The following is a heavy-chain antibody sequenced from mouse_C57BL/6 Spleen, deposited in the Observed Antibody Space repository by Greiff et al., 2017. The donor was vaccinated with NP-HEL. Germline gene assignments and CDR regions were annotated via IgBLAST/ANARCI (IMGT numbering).Heavy chain of an antibody. D-gene: IGHD3-3*01. CDR2: ISSGSSTI. Sequence: EVKLVESGGGLVKPGGSLKLSCAASGFTFSDYGMHWVRQAPEKGLEWVAYISSGSSTIYYADTVKGRFTISRDNAKNTLFLQMTSLRTEDTAMYYCARGGTCDYGGQGTTLTVSS. CDR1: GFTFSDYG. J-gene: IGHJ2*01. V-gene: IGHV5-17*01. CDR3: ARGGTCDY.